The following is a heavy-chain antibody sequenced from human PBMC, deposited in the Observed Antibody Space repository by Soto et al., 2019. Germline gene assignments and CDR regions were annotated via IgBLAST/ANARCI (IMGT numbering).Heavy chain of an antibody. CDR3: AGLQVADVAFDI. CDR2: IIPILGIA. Sequence: QVQLVQSGAEVKKPGSSVKVSCKASGGTFSSYTISWVRQAPGQGLEWMGRIIPILGIAKYAQKFQGTVTITADKSTSTAYRELSSLRSEDTAVYYWAGLQVADVAFDIWGQGTVVTVSS. V-gene: IGHV1-69*02. CDR1: GGTFSSYT. D-gene: IGHD6-19*01. J-gene: IGHJ3*02.